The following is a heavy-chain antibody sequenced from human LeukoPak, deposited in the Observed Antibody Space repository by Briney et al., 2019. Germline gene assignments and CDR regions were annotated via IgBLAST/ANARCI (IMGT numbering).Heavy chain of an antibody. CDR3: AREGVWRVGGSYFAFDI. Sequence: SETLSLTCTVSGGSISSSSYYWGWIRQPPGKGLEWIGSIYYSGSTYYNPSLKSRVTISVDTSKNQFSLKLSSVTAADTAVYYCAREGVWRVGGSYFAFDIWGQGTMVTVSS. CDR1: GGSISSSSYY. V-gene: IGHV4-39*02. J-gene: IGHJ3*02. CDR2: IYYSGST. D-gene: IGHD1-26*01.